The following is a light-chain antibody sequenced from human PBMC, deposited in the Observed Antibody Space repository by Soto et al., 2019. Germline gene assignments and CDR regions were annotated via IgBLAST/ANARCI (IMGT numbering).Light chain of an antibody. CDR3: IHARQSIT. V-gene: IGKV2-28*01. Sequence: DIVMTQSPLSLPVTPGEPASISCRSSQSLLHSDGYNYLDWYLQKTGQSPQLLIYLGSNRSSGVPDRFSGSGSGTDFTLKISRVEAEDVGGYYCIHARQSITFGHGTRLEIK. CDR2: LGS. J-gene: IGKJ5*01. CDR1: QSLLHSDGYNY.